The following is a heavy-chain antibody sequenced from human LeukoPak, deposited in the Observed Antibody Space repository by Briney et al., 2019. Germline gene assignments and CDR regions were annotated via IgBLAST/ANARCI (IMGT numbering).Heavy chain of an antibody. J-gene: IGHJ6*02. CDR2: IKQDGSEK. D-gene: IGHD6-13*01. CDR3: ARTLGAAAGYYYYYYGMDV. Sequence: GGSLRLSCAASGFTFSSYWMSWVRQAPGKGLEWVANIKQDGSEKYYVDSVKGRFTISRDNAKNSLYLQMNSLRAEDTAVYYCARTLGAAAGYYYYYYGMDVWGQGTTVTVSS. CDR1: GFTFSSYW. V-gene: IGHV3-7*01.